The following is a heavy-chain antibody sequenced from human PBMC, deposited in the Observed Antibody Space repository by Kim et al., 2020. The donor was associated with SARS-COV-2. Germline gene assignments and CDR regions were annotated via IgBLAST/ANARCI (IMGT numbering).Heavy chain of an antibody. J-gene: IGHJ4*02. D-gene: IGHD4-17*01. CDR1: GYSISSGFY. V-gene: IGHV4-38-2*02. CDR3: AREPTVTFFDL. CDR2: FYHSGNT. Sequence: SETLSLTCTVSGYSISSGFYWGWIRQSPGKGLEWIGSFYHSGNTYYNPSLKSRVTISFDTSKSQFSLRLTSVTAADTAVYYCAREPTVTFFDLWGQGTLLTVSP.